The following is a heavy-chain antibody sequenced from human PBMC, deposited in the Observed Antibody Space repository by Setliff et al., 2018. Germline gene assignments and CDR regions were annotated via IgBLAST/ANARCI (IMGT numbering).Heavy chain of an antibody. V-gene: IGHV1-24*01. D-gene: IGHD4-17*01. J-gene: IGHJ6*02. CDR3: ARDLIDPDYGDYLSFYYYGMDV. CDR1: GYNLIEVS. CDR2: FDPEDGET. Sequence: ASVKVSCKVSGYNLIEVSMHWVRQAPGKGLEWMGGFDPEDGETIYAQKFQGRVTITADESTSTAYMELSSLRSEDTAVYYCARDLIDPDYGDYLSFYYYGMDVWGQGTTVTVSS.